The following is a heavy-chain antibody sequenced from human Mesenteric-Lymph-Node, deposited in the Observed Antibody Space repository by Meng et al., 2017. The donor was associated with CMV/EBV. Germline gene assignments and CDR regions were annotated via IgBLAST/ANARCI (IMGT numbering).Heavy chain of an antibody. CDR3: AKGHGPYGSGTLHAFDI. CDR1: GFTFSSYG. V-gene: IGHV3-30*02. J-gene: IGHJ3*02. CDR2: IRYDGSNK. D-gene: IGHD3-10*01. Sequence: GESLKTSCAASGFTFSSYGMHWVRQAPGKGLEGVAFIRYDGSNKDYADSVKGRFTISRDNSKNTLYLQMNSLRAEDTAVYYCAKGHGPYGSGTLHAFDIWGQGTMVTVSS.